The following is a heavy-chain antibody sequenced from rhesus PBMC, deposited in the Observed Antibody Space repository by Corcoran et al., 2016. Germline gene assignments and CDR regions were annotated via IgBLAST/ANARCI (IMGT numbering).Heavy chain of an antibody. CDR1: GGSISGGSYY. CDR2: FYSSSGNT. J-gene: IGHJ4*01. Sequence: QVKLQESGPGLVKPLETLSLTCAVSGGSISGGSYYWSWIRQPPGKGLVWIGGFYSSSGNTYYNPSLKSRVTISKATSKYQFSLTLRSVTAADTAVYYCARGLVITSRDYWGQGVLVTVSS. V-gene: IGHV4S12*01. D-gene: IGHD3-16*01. CDR3: ARGLVITSRDY.